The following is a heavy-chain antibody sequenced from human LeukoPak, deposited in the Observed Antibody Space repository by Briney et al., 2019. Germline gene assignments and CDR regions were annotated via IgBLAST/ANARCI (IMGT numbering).Heavy chain of an antibody. CDR2: ISSSGSTI. Sequence: PGGSLRLSCAASGFTFSSYAMSWVRQAPGKGLEWVSYISSSGSTIYYADSVKGRFTISRDNAKNSLYLQMNSLRAEDTAVYYCARYPHYYGSGRRDYWGQGTLVTVSS. D-gene: IGHD3-10*01. CDR1: GFTFSSYA. J-gene: IGHJ4*02. CDR3: ARYPHYYGSGRRDY. V-gene: IGHV3-48*03.